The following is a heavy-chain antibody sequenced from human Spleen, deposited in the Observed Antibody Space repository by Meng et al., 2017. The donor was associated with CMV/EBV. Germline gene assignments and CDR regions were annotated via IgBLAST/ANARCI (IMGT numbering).Heavy chain of an antibody. Sequence: SETLSLTCAVYGGSFSGHYWSWIRQPPGKGLQWIGEINHSGSTNYRPSLKSRVTRSEDTSKKQFSQKLSSVTAADTAVYYCARATYYYGSGSYYWVSRGYFDYWGQGTLVTVSS. J-gene: IGHJ4*02. V-gene: IGHV4-34*01. D-gene: IGHD3-10*01. CDR2: INHSGST. CDR3: ARATYYYGSGSYYWVSRGYFDY. CDR1: GGSFSGHY.